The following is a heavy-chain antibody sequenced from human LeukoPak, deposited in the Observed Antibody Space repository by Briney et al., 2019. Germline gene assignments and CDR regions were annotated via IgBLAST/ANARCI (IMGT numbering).Heavy chain of an antibody. J-gene: IGHJ5*02. CDR1: GFTFSSNT. Sequence: PGGSLRLSCAASGFTFSSNTMHWVRQAPGKGLDWVSYITSTSSTIYYADSVKGRFTISRDNAKNSLYLQMNSLRAEDTAVYYCARDSPTEQWRDWFDPWGQGTLVTVSS. CDR3: ARDSPTEQWRDWFDP. CDR2: ITSTSSTI. V-gene: IGHV3-48*01. D-gene: IGHD6-19*01.